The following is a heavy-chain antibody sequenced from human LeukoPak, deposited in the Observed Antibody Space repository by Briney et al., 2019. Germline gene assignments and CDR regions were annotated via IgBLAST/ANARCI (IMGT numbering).Heavy chain of an antibody. CDR2: IYTSGST. CDR3: ARGGGRQLASSHSYLDY. Sequence: PSETLSLTCTVSGGSISGYYWSWVRQSAGKGLEWIGRIYTSGSTNYNPSLKSRVTMSVDTSKNQFTLELSSVTAADTAVYYCARGGGRQLASSHSYLDYWGQGTLVTVSS. J-gene: IGHJ4*02. D-gene: IGHD2-15*01. V-gene: IGHV4-4*07. CDR1: GGSISGYY.